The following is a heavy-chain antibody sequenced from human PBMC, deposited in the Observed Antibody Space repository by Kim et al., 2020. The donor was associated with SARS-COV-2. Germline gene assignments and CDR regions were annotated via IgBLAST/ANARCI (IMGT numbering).Heavy chain of an antibody. J-gene: IGHJ5*01. CDR1: GYPFSSFA. Sequence: ASVKVSCKTSGYPFSSFAITWVRQAPGQGLEWMGWFSGFNTNANYTEKFQGRLTMTADITSITAYMDLRSLRSYDTAVYYCAMSMFGYFWGTSLKKADS. V-gene: IGHV1-18*01. CDR2: FSGFNTNA. CDR3: AMSMFGYFWGTSLKKADS. D-gene: IGHD3-16*01.